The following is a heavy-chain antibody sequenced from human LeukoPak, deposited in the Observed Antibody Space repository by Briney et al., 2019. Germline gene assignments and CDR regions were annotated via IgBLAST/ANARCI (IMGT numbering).Heavy chain of an antibody. CDR3: AREYGGVVVTAYFDY. V-gene: IGHV1-18*01. J-gene: IGHJ4*02. Sequence: GASVKVSCKASGYTFTSYGISWVRQAPGQGLEWMGWISAYNGNTNYAQKLQGRVTMTTDTSTSTAYMELRSLRSDDTAVYYYAREYGGVVVTAYFDYWGQGTLVTVSS. CDR2: ISAYNGNT. CDR1: GYTFTSYG. D-gene: IGHD2-21*02.